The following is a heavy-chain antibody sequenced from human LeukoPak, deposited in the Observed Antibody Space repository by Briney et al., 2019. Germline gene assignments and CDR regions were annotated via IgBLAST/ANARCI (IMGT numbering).Heavy chain of an antibody. D-gene: IGHD1-14*01. CDR1: GFTFSDHS. CDR3: TGSKDVG. J-gene: IGHJ4*02. Sequence: GGSLRLSCVASGFTFSDHSMMWVRQAPGKGLEWVANIKRDGSEKNYVDSVRGRFTVSRDNAKNTLYLQMNSLRAEDSAVYYCTGSKDVGWGQGTLVTVSS. CDR2: IKRDGSEK. V-gene: IGHV3-7*01.